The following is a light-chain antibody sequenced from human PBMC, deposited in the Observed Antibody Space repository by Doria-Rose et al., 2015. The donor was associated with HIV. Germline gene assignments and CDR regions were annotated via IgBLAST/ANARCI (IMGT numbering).Light chain of an antibody. CDR3: QQTYSTPPWT. CDR1: QTVSTY. Sequence: DLQLTQSPSSLSASIGDRVPITCRASQTVSTYLNWFQQEPGKAPKLLMYAASRLQNGVPSRFSGGGSGTDFTLTISGLQPGDVAAYYCQQTYSTPPWTVGQGTKVE. V-gene: IGKV1-39*01. CDR2: AAS. J-gene: IGKJ1*01.